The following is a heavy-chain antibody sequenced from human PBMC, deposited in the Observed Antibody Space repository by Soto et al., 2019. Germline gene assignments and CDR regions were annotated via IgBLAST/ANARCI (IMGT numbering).Heavy chain of an antibody. Sequence: EVQLVESGGGLVQPGGSLRLSCAASGFTFSDHYMDWVRQAPGKGLEWVGRIRNRANSYTTEFAASVKGRFTISRDDSKYSLYLQMSTLKTEDTAVYYCARVYRSNWNAAYFDYWGQGTLVTVSS. CDR1: GFTFSDHY. CDR2: IRNRANSYTT. D-gene: IGHD1-20*01. CDR3: ARVYRSNWNAAYFDY. J-gene: IGHJ4*02. V-gene: IGHV3-72*01.